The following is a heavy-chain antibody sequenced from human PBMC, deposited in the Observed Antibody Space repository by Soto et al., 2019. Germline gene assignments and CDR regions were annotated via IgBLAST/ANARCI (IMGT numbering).Heavy chain of an antibody. CDR3: AWGSYYKMLYYYYYYGMDV. CDR1: GGTFSSYA. J-gene: IGHJ6*02. D-gene: IGHD3-10*01. Sequence: SVKVSCKASGGTFSSYAISWVRQAPGQGLEWMGGIIPIFGTANYAQKFQGRVTITADESTSTAYMELSSLRSEDTAVYYCAWGSYYKMLYYYYYYGMDVWGQGTTVTVSS. CDR2: IIPIFGTA. V-gene: IGHV1-69*13.